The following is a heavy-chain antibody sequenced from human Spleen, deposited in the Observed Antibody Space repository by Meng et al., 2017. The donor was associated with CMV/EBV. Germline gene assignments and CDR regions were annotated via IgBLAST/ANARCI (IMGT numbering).Heavy chain of an antibody. CDR2: TYYRSKWYS. V-gene: IGHV6-1*01. CDR3: ARERCNWRATKYNWFDP. CDR1: SGNTAA. J-gene: IGHJ5*02. D-gene: IGHD1-20*01. Sequence: SGNTAACAWLRQSPQRGLERLGRTYYRSKWYSDYAVSVKGRITINPDTSENQFSLHLNSVTPEDTAVYYCARERCNWRATKYNWFDPWGQGTLVTVSS.